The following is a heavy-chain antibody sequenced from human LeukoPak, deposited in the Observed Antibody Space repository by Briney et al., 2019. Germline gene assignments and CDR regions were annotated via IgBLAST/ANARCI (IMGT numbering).Heavy chain of an antibody. CDR1: GYPVSSNSY. V-gene: IGHV4-38-2*01. Sequence: SETLSLTCVVSGYPVSSNSYWAWIRQSPGKELEWIGSIHHGGNTYYNPSLMSRVSMSLDTSKNQCSLNLNSVTAADTAVFYCARWLGNGFDIWGQGTMVTVSS. D-gene: IGHD6-19*01. J-gene: IGHJ3*02. CDR3: ARWLGNGFDI. CDR2: IHHGGNT.